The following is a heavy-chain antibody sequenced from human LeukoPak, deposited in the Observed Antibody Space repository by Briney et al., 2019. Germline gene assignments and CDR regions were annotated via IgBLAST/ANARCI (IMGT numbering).Heavy chain of an antibody. Sequence: ASVKVSCKASGYTFTSYDISWVRQAPGQGLEWMGWISAYNGNTNYAQKLQGRVTMTTDTSTSTAYMELRSLRSDDTAVYYCARKWSYYGSGRWDYWGQGTLVTVSS. CDR2: ISAYNGNT. CDR3: ARKWSYYGSGRWDY. D-gene: IGHD3-10*01. V-gene: IGHV1-18*01. J-gene: IGHJ4*02. CDR1: GYTFTSYD.